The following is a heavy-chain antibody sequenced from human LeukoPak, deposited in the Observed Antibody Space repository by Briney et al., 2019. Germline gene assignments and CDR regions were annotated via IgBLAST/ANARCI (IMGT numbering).Heavy chain of an antibody. CDR2: ISSSSSYI. CDR3: ARGSQLYGMDV. D-gene: IGHD1-1*01. J-gene: IGHJ6*02. Sequence: GGSLRLSCAASGFTFSSYSMNWDRQAPGKGLEWVSSISSSSSYIYYADSVKGRFTISRDNAKNSLYLQMNSLRAEDTAVYYCARGSQLYGMDVWGQGTTVTVSS. CDR1: GFTFSSYS. V-gene: IGHV3-21*01.